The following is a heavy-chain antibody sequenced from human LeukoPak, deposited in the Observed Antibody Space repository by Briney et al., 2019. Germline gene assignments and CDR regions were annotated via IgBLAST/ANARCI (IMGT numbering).Heavy chain of an antibody. Sequence: GSLRLSCAASGLPVSSNYMSWVRQAPGKGLERVSVFYRGGTIYYADSVKGRFTISRDNSKNTLYLHMNSLTAADTAVYFCARDRRGSYFSDAFDIWGQGTMATVSS. CDR2: FYRGGTI. CDR1: GLPVSSNY. CDR3: ARDRRGSYFSDAFDI. J-gene: IGHJ3*02. V-gene: IGHV3-53*01. D-gene: IGHD1-26*01.